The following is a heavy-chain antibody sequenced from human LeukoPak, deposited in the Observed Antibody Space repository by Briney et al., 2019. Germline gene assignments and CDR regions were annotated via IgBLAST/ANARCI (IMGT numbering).Heavy chain of an antibody. D-gene: IGHD2-2*01. CDR1: GFTFSSYA. CDR2: ISGSGGST. V-gene: IGHV3-23*01. Sequence: PGGSLRLSCAASGFTFSSYAMSWVRQAPGKGLEWVSAISGSGGSTYYADSVKGRFTISRDNSKNTLYLQMNSLRAEDTAVYYCAKEIVVVPAANEEFDYWGQGTLVTVSS. CDR3: AKEIVVVPAANEEFDY. J-gene: IGHJ4*02.